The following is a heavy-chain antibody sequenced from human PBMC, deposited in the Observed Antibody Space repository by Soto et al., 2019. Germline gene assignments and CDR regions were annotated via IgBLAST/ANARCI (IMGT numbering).Heavy chain of an antibody. CDR3: ARVEPYDFWSGYYYMDV. J-gene: IGHJ6*03. Sequence: SETLSLTCTVSGGSISSGGYYWSWIRQHPGKGLEWIGYIYYSGSTYYNPSLKSRVTISVDTSKNQFSLKLSSVTAADTAVYYCARVEPYDFWSGYYYMDVWCKGTTVNV. D-gene: IGHD3-3*01. CDR1: GGSISSGGYY. V-gene: IGHV4-31*03. CDR2: IYYSGST.